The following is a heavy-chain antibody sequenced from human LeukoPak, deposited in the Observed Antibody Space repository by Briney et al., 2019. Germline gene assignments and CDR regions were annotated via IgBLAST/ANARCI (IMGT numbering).Heavy chain of an antibody. CDR1: GYTFTSYY. J-gene: IGHJ4*02. CDR2: INTSGGST. Sequence: ASVKVSCKASGYTFTSYYMHWVRQAPAQGIEWMGIINTSGGSTSYAQKFQGRVTMTRDTSKSTVYMELNSLRSEDTAVYYCARVRYYDSSGYYYGLFDYWGQGTLVTVSS. D-gene: IGHD3-22*01. CDR3: ARVRYYDSSGYYYGLFDY. V-gene: IGHV1-46*01.